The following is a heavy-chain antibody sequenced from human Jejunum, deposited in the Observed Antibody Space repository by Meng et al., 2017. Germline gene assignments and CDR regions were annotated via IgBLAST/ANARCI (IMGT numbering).Heavy chain of an antibody. Sequence: SETLSLTCTVSGGSINSYYCNWIRQPAGKGLEWIGRIYTSGSTDYNPSLKSRVTMSVDMSKNQFSLNLNSVTAADTAVYYCARSYGSGENWFDPWGQGTLVTV. CDR2: IYTSGST. V-gene: IGHV4-4*07. CDR1: GGSINSYY. CDR3: ARSYGSGENWFDP. J-gene: IGHJ5*02. D-gene: IGHD3-10*01.